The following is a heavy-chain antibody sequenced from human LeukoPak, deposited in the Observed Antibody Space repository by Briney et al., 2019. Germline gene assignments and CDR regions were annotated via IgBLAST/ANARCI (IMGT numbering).Heavy chain of an antibody. D-gene: IGHD6-13*01. J-gene: IGHJ6*02. V-gene: IGHV3-11*01. CDR2: ISSSGSTI. Sequence: GGSLRLSCAASGFTFSDYYMSWIRQAPGKGLEWVSYISSSGSTIYYADSVKGRFTISRDNAKNSLYLQMNSLRAEDTAVYYCARADIVAAAGYYYYYGMDVWGRGTTVTVSS. CDR1: GFTFSDYY. CDR3: ARADIVAAAGYYYYYGMDV.